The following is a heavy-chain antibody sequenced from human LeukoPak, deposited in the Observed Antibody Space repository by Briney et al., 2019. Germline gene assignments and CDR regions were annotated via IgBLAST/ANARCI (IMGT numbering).Heavy chain of an antibody. Sequence: PGRSLRLSCAASGFTLSSYGMHWVRQAPGRGLEWVAFTWCEGSNKYYADSVKGRFTISRDNSKNTLSLQMNSLRAEDTAMYYCASGWGNPMARTAFDAWGQGTMVPVSS. CDR1: GFTLSSYG. CDR3: ASGWGNPMARTAFDA. D-gene: IGHD5-24*01. CDR2: TWCEGSNK. J-gene: IGHJ3*01. V-gene: IGHV3-33*01.